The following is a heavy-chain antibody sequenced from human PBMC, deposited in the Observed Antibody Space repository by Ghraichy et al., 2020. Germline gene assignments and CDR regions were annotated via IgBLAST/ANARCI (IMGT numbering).Heavy chain of an antibody. CDR2: IKQDGSEK. CDR3: AREGQAYSYGLVYYYYYYMDV. Sequence: GGSLRLSCAASGFTFSSYWMSWVRQAPGKGLEWVANIKQDGSEKYYVDSVKGRFTISRDNAKNSLYLQMNSLRAEDTAVYYCAREGQAYSYGLVYYYYYYMDVWGKGTTVTVSS. J-gene: IGHJ6*03. D-gene: IGHD5-18*01. CDR1: GFTFSSYW. V-gene: IGHV3-7*03.